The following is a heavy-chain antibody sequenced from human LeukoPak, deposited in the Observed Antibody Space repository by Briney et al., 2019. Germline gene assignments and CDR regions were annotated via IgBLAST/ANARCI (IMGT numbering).Heavy chain of an antibody. D-gene: IGHD3-22*01. CDR2: IYHSGST. CDR1: GGSISSSNW. J-gene: IGHJ5*02. V-gene: IGHV4-4*02. Sequence: SETLSLTCAVSGGSISSSNWWSWVRQPPGRGLEWIGEIYHSGSTNYNPSLKSRVTISVDRSKNQFSLKLSSVTAADTAVYYCARAYQRITMIVLLAGWFDPWGQGTLVTVSS. CDR3: ARAYQRITMIVLLAGWFDP.